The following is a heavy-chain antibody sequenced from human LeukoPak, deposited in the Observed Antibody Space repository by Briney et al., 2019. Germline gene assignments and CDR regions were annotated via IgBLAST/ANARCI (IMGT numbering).Heavy chain of an antibody. CDR3: AREWGGSYYTYYYYGMDV. CDR2: INPSGGST. D-gene: IGHD1-26*01. Sequence: GASVKVSCKASGYTFTSYYMHWVRQAPGQGLEWMGIINPSGGSTSYAQKFQGRVTMTRDTSTSTVYMELSSLRSEDTAVCYCAREWGGSYYTYYYYGMDVWGQGTTVTVSS. J-gene: IGHJ6*02. CDR1: GYTFTSYY. V-gene: IGHV1-46*01.